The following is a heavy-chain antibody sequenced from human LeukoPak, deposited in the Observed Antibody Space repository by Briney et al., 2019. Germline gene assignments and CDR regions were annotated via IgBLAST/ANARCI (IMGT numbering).Heavy chain of an antibody. CDR3: ARRYCDRSGYYYLDY. CDR1: GYAFTSYY. J-gene: IGHJ4*02. CDR2: INPSGGST. D-gene: IGHD3-22*01. Sequence: GASVKVSCKASGYAFTSYYMHWVRQAPGQGLEWMGIINPSGGSTSYAQKFQGRVTMTRDTSTSTVYMELSSLRPEDTAVYYCARRYCDRSGYYYLDYWGQGTLVTVSS. V-gene: IGHV1-46*01.